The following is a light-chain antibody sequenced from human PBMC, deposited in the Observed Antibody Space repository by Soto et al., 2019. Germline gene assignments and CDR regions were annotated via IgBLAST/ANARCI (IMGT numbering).Light chain of an antibody. J-gene: IGLJ2*01. V-gene: IGLV1-47*02. CDR1: SSNNGGTNY. CDR3: ASWDDRLGAVI. Sequence: QSVLTQPPSASGTPGQRVFISCSGSSSNNGGTNYAYWYQQLPGAAPKLLMHSNNLRPSGVPERISGSKSGTSASLAISGLRSEHEAVYYCASWDDRLGAVIFGGGTKVTVL. CDR2: SNN.